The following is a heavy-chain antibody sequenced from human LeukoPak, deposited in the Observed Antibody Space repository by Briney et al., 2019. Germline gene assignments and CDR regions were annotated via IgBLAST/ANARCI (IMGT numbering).Heavy chain of an antibody. J-gene: IGHJ4*02. CDR1: GFHLKNYY. CDR2: ISSNADKT. D-gene: IGHD2-8*01. Sequence: GGSLRLPCAASGFHLKNYYMTWLRQAPGKGLEWISYISSNADKTYYADSVKGRFTIFRDTAKNSLYLQMDSLRFEDTAIYYCARDRGYCNNAFCPLDQWGQGTLVSLSS. V-gene: IGHV3-11*01. CDR3: ARDRGYCNNAFCPLDQ.